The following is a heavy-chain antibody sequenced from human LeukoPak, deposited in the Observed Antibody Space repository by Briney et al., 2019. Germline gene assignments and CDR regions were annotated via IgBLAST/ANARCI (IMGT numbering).Heavy chain of an antibody. CDR1: ISXYY. CDR3: ARVIDYYDSSGYYAAGAFDI. J-gene: IGHJ3*02. Sequence: ISXYYWSWIRQPPGKGLEWIGYIYYSGSTNYNPSLKSRVTISVDTSKNQFSLKLSSVTAADTAVYYCARVIDYYDSSGYYAAGAFDIWGQGTMVTVSS. CDR2: IYYSGST. V-gene: IGHV4-59*01. D-gene: IGHD3-22*01.